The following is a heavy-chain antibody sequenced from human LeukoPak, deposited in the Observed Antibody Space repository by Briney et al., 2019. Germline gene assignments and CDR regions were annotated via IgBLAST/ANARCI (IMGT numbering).Heavy chain of an antibody. CDR1: DDSIRFYF. CDR2: MSDSGGA. D-gene: IGHD2-21*01. CDR3: ARGVVVARLDY. Sequence: KPSETLSLTCTVSDDSIRFYFWTWIRQSPTKGLEWIASMSDSGGAYYNPSLESRVSISLDMSKTQFSLNLTSLSVADTAVYYCARGVVVARLDYWGQGRLVTVSS. V-gene: IGHV4-59*01. J-gene: IGHJ4*01.